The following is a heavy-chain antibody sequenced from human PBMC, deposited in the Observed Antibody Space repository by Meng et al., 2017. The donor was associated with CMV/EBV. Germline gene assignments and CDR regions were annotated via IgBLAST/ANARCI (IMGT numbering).Heavy chain of an antibody. CDR3: ARVRGTFDY. J-gene: IGHJ4*02. V-gene: IGHV4-39*07. Sequence: QVQRLESGPGLVKPSETLSLTCTVSGGSISSSSYYWGWIRQPPGKGLEWIGSIDYSGSTYYNPSLKSRVTISVDTSKNQFSLKLSSVTAADTAVYYCARVRGTFDYWGQGTLVTVSS. CDR2: IDYSGST. CDR1: GGSISSSSYY. D-gene: IGHD3-16*01.